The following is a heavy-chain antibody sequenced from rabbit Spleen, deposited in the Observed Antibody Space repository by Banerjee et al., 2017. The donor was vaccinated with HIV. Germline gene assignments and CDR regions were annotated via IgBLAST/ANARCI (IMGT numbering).Heavy chain of an antibody. Sequence: EQLEESGGGLVKPEGSLTLTCKASGVSFSDKDVMCWVRQAPGKGLEWIACINAVTGKAVYASWAKGRFTISKTSSTTVTLQMTRLTAADTATYFCARDTSSSFSSYGMDLWGQGTLVTVS. CDR3: ARDTSSSFSSYGMDL. D-gene: IGHD1-1*01. CDR1: GVSFSDKDV. J-gene: IGHJ6*01. V-gene: IGHV1S45*01. CDR2: INAVTGKA.